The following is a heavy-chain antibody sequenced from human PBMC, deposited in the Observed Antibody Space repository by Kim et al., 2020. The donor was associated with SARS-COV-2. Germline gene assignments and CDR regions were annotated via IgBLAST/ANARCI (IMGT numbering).Heavy chain of an antibody. CDR2: ST. CDR3: ARDTQEGFDY. Sequence: STNYNPSLKSRVTISVDTSKNQFSLKLSSVTAADTAVYYCARDTQEGFDYWGQGTLVTVSS. V-gene: IGHV4-59*01. J-gene: IGHJ4*02.